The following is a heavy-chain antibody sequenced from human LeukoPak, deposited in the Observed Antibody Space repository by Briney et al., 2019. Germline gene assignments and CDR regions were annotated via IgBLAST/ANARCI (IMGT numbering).Heavy chain of an antibody. Sequence: SETLSLTCSVSSGSISSYHWSWIRQPPGKGLEWIGYISYSGYTNYNPSLQSRVTISLDRSKNQFSVKLSSVTAADTAVYYCARVYYSNSYDYWYFDLWGRGTLVTVSS. CDR1: SGSISSYH. CDR3: ARVYYSNSYDYWYFDL. CDR2: ISYSGYT. V-gene: IGHV4-59*01. D-gene: IGHD6-13*01. J-gene: IGHJ2*01.